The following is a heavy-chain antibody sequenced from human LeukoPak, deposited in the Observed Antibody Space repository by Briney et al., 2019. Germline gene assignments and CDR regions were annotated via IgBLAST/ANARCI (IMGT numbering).Heavy chain of an antibody. CDR3: ARGYCSGGTCYRHDTFDI. Sequence: PGRSLRLSCAASGFTFSTYGKHWVRQAPGKGWEWVAVLSYDGTNKYYADFVKGRFTISRDTSKNTLYLQMNSLRAEDAAVYYCARGYCSGGTCYRHDTFDIWGQGTMVTVSS. J-gene: IGHJ3*02. D-gene: IGHD2-15*01. V-gene: IGHV3-30*03. CDR2: LSYDGTNK. CDR1: GFTFSTYG.